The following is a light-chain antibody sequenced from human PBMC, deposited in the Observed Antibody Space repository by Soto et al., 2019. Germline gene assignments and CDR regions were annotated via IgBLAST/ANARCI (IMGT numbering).Light chain of an antibody. CDR1: QSVASGY. J-gene: IGKJ1*01. Sequence: ETVLTQSPGTLSLSAGERATLSCRASQSVASGYLVWYQQKAGQTPTVLIYGASTRAAGIPDRFSGSGSGTDFTLTISRLEPEYFAVYYCQLYESSPTFGQGTKVEMK. V-gene: IGKV3-20*01. CDR2: GAS. CDR3: QLYESSPT.